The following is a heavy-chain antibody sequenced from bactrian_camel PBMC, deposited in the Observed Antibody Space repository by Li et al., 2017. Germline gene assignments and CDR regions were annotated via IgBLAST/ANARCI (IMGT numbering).Heavy chain of an antibody. V-gene: IGHV3S40*01. J-gene: IGHJ4*01. CDR1: GYRPHC. Sequence: VQLVESGGGSVQAGGSLRLTCLASGYRPHCMGWFRQAPGKGREAVAVIYSGGDSTYYPGSVRGRFTISQDNAKNTVYLQMNSLTPEDSATYYCAADGDRYQCYWQSVTKYKILAQGTQVTVS. CDR2: IYSGGDST. D-gene: IGHD1*01.